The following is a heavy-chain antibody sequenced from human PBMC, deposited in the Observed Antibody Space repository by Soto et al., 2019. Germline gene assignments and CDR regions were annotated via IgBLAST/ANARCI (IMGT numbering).Heavy chain of an antibody. CDR1: GFMLSTYW. J-gene: IGHJ2*01. CDR2: IKEDGSEE. CDR3: ARQNHVYCSGGNCYPGRHWYFDL. D-gene: IGHD2-15*01. Sequence: EVQLVESGGGLVQPGGSLRLSCKASGFMLSTYWMSWVRQAPGKGLEWVANIKEDGSEEYYVDSVKGRFTIPRDNAKHSLYLQMNNLRDEDTAVYYCARQNHVYCSGGNCYPGRHWYFDLWGRGTLVTVSS. V-gene: IGHV3-7*01.